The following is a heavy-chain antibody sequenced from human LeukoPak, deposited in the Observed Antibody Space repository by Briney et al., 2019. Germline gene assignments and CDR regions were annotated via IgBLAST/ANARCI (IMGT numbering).Heavy chain of an antibody. CDR2: MNPNSGNT. J-gene: IGHJ4*02. CDR1: GYTFTSYG. Sequence: GASVKVSCKASGYTFTSYGISWVRQATGQGLEWMGWMNPNSGNTGYAQKFQGRVTITRNTSISTAYMELSSLRSEDTAVYYCARGPPGGLWLLFWGQGTLVTVSS. V-gene: IGHV1-8*03. CDR3: ARGPPGGLWLLF. D-gene: IGHD5-18*01.